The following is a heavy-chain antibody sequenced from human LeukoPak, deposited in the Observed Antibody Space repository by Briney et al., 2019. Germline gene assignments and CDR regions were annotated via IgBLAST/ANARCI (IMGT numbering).Heavy chain of an antibody. V-gene: IGHV3-23*01. CDR3: AKHYYDSSGYYNAFDI. Sequence: GGSLRLSCAASGLTLSSYAMSWVRQAPGKGLEWVSVISGSGGITYYADSVKGRFTISRDNSKNTLYLQMDSRRAEDTAVYYCAKHYYDSSGYYNAFDIWGQGTMVTVSS. D-gene: IGHD3-22*01. CDR2: ISGSGGIT. CDR1: GLTLSSYA. J-gene: IGHJ3*02.